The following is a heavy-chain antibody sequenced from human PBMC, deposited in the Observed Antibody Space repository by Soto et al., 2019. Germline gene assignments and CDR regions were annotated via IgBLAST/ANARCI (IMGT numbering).Heavy chain of an antibody. CDR2: ISYDGSNK. CDR3: AKDRMYKNGMDV. D-gene: IGHD1-20*01. J-gene: IGHJ6*02. Sequence: GGSLRLSCAASGFTFSSYGMHWVRQAPGKGLEWVAVISYDGSNKYYADSVKGRFTISRDNSKNTLYLQMNSLRAEDTAVYYCAKDRMYKNGMDVWGQGTTVTVSS. CDR1: GFTFSSYG. V-gene: IGHV3-30*18.